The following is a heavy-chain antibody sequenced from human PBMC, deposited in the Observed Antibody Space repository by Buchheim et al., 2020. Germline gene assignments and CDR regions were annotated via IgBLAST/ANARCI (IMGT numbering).Heavy chain of an antibody. CDR1: GGTFSSYT. J-gene: IGHJ4*02. V-gene: IGHV1-69*02. D-gene: IGHD3-10*01. CDR3: AGGSGKRFGFGSGTKDY. Sequence: QVQLVQSGAEVKKPGSSVKVSCKASGGTFSSYTISWVRQAPGQGLEWMGRIIPILGIANYAQKFQGRVTITADKSTSTAYMELSSLRSKVTAVYYCAGGSGKRFGFGSGTKDYWGQGTL. CDR2: IIPILGIA.